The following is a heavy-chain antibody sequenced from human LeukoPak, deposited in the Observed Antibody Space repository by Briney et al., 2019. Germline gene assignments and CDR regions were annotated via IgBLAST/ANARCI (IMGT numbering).Heavy chain of an antibody. CDR3: ARDFRRYSYGPVDC. Sequence: GGSLRLSCTVSGFIFSNSGMHWVRRAPGKGLEWVAVVWFDGSKRYYADSVKGRFTISRDNSKNTLHLQMDSLRVEDTAMYFCARDFRRYSYGPVDCWGQGTLVTVSS. J-gene: IGHJ4*02. V-gene: IGHV3-33*01. CDR2: VWFDGSKR. D-gene: IGHD5-18*01. CDR1: GFIFSNSG.